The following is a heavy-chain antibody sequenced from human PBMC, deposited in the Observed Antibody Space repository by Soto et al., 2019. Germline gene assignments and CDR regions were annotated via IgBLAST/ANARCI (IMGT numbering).Heavy chain of an antibody. CDR3: ARQKLWFGELYDY. J-gene: IGHJ4*02. CDR2: TNSDGSST. V-gene: IGHV3-74*01. Sequence: EVQLVESGGGLVQPGGSLRLSCAASGFTFSSYWMHWVRQAPGKGLVWVSRTNSDGSSTTYADSVKGRFTISRDNAKNTLYLEMNSLRAEDTAVYYCARQKLWFGELYDYWGQGTLVTVSS. CDR1: GFTFSSYW. D-gene: IGHD3-10*01.